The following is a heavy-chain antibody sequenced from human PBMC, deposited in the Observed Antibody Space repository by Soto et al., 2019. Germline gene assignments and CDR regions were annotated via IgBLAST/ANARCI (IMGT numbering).Heavy chain of an antibody. CDR2: IDPSDSYT. Sequence: GRSLKISCKGSGYSFTSYWISWVRQMPGKGLEWMGRIDPSDSYTNYSPSFQGHVTISADKSISTAYLQWSSLKASDTAMYYCARGPYYYDSSGLFDYWGQGTLVTVSS. CDR1: GYSFTSYW. CDR3: ARGPYYYDSSGLFDY. V-gene: IGHV5-10-1*01. J-gene: IGHJ4*02. D-gene: IGHD3-22*01.